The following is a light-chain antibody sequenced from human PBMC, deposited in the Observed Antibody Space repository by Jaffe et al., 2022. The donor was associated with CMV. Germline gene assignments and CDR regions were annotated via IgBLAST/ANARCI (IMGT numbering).Light chain of an antibody. Sequence: DIQMTQSPSSLSASVGDRVTITCQASQDISNYLNWYQQKPGKAPKFLIYDASNLETGVPSRFSGSGSGTHFTFTISSLQPEDIATYYCQHYDNLPPRFTFGPGTKVDIK. CDR1: QDISNY. CDR2: DAS. CDR3: QHYDNLPPRFT. J-gene: IGKJ3*01. V-gene: IGKV1-33*01.